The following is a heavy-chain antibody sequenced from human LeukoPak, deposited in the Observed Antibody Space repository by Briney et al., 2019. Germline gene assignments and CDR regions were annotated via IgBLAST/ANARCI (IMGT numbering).Heavy chain of an antibody. Sequence: GGSLRLSCAASGFTFSSYSTNWVRQAPGKGLEWVSSISSSSSYIYYADSVKGRFTISRDNAKNSLYLQMNSLRAEDTAVYYCARDLVLRQFDYDSSGYYPDAFDIWGQGTMVTVSS. CDR3: ARDLVLRQFDYDSSGYYPDAFDI. CDR1: GFTFSSYS. J-gene: IGHJ3*02. CDR2: ISSSSSYI. V-gene: IGHV3-21*01. D-gene: IGHD3-22*01.